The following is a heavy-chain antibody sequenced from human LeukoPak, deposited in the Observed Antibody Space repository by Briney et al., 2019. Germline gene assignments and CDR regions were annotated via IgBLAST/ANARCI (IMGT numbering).Heavy chain of an antibody. J-gene: IGHJ4*02. Sequence: GGSLRLSCAASGFTFSSYSMNWVRQAPGKGLEWVSSISSSSSYIYYADSVKGRFTISRDNAKNSLYLQMNSLRAEDTAVYYCARAYDYVWGSYRYPLDYWGQGTLVTVSS. CDR3: ARAYDYVWGSYRYPLDY. D-gene: IGHD3-16*02. V-gene: IGHV3-21*01. CDR1: GFTFSSYS. CDR2: ISSSSSYI.